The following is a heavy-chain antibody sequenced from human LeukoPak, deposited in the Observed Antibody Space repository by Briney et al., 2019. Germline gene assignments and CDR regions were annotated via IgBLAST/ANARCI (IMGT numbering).Heavy chain of an antibody. Sequence: ASVKVSCKASGYTFTSYYMHWVRRAPGQGLEWMGIINPSGGSTSYAQKFQGRVTMTRDTSTSTVYMELSSLRSEDTAVYYCARDHYYYGSGSYYNPLGYWGQGTLVTVSS. CDR2: INPSGGST. V-gene: IGHV1-46*01. J-gene: IGHJ4*02. D-gene: IGHD3-10*01. CDR3: ARDHYYYGSGSYYNPLGY. CDR1: GYTFTSYY.